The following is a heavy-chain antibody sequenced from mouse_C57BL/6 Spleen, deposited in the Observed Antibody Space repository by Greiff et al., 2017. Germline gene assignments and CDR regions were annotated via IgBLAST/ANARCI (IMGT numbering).Heavy chain of an antibody. CDR3: VRHGYGNFLDY. D-gene: IGHD2-10*02. V-gene: IGHV10-1*01. CDR2: IRSKSNNYAT. CDR1: GFSFNTYA. Sequence: EVQLQESGGGLVQPKGSLKLSCAASGFSFNTYAMNWVRQAPGKGLEWVARIRSKSNNYATYYADSVKDRFTISRDDSESMLYLQMNNLKTEDTAMYYCVRHGYGNFLDYWGQGTTLTVSS. J-gene: IGHJ2*01.